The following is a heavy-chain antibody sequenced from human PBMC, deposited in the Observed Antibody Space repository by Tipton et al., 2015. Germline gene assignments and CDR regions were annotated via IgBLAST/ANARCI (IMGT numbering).Heavy chain of an antibody. CDR3: ARDLEHGMDV. J-gene: IGHJ6*02. Sequence: SLRLSCVASGFTFSNYWMTWVRQAPGKGLEWVANIKPDGSESYYLDSVKGRFTFFRDNAKNSLHLQLNNLRAEDTAVYYCARDLEHGMDVWGQGTTVTVSS. CDR1: GFTFSNYW. D-gene: IGHD5-24*01. CDR2: IKPDGSES. V-gene: IGHV3-7*01.